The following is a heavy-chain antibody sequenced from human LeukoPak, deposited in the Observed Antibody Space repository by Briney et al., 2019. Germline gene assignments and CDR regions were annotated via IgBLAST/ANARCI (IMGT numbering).Heavy chain of an antibody. CDR1: GGSISSYY. J-gene: IGHJ6*03. V-gene: IGHV4-59*01. CDR3: ARSVEGYCSGGSCYSYYYYMDV. CDR2: NYYSGST. Sequence: TSETLSLTCTVSGGSISSYYWSWIRQPPGKGLEWIGYNYYSGSTNYNPSLKSRVTISVDTSKNRFSLKLSSVTAADTAVYYCARSVEGYCSGGSCYSYYYYMDVWGKGTTVTVSS. D-gene: IGHD2-15*01.